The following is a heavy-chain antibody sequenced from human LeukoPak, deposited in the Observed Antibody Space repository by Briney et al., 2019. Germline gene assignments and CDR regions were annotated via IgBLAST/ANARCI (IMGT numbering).Heavy chain of an antibody. CDR2: ISGSGGST. J-gene: IGHJ4*02. CDR1: RFAFSSYA. CDR3: AKGPPYYFDY. V-gene: IGHV3-23*01. Sequence: PWGSLRLSCAASRFAFSSYAMSWVRQAPRKGLEWVSAISGSGGSTYYADSVKGRFTISRDNSKNTLYLQMNSLRAEDTAVYYCAKGPPYYFDYWGQATLATVSS.